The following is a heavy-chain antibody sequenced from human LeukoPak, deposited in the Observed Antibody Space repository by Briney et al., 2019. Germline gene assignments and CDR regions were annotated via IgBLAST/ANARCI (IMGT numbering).Heavy chain of an antibody. CDR1: GFTFSSYW. D-gene: IGHD1/OR15-1a*01. J-gene: IGHJ4*02. Sequence: GGSLRLSCAASGFTFSSYWMSWVRQAPGKGLEWVANIKQDGSEKYYVDSVKGRFTISRDNTKNSLYLQMNSRRAEDTAVYYCARGGAVGTVDYWGQGTLVTVSS. V-gene: IGHV3-7*01. CDR2: IKQDGSEK. CDR3: ARGGAVGTVDY.